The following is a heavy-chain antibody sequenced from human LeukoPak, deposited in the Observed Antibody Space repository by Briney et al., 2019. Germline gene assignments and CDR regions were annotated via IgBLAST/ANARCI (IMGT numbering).Heavy chain of an antibody. Sequence: GESLKISCKGSGYSFTSYWIGWVRQMPGKGLEWMGIIYPGDSDTRYSPSFQGQVTIPADKSISTAYLQWSSLKASDTATYYCARHAVTTRFNYFDYWGQGTLVTVSS. J-gene: IGHJ4*02. CDR2: IYPGDSDT. V-gene: IGHV5-51*01. D-gene: IGHD4-17*01. CDR1: GYSFTSYW. CDR3: ARHAVTTRFNYFDY.